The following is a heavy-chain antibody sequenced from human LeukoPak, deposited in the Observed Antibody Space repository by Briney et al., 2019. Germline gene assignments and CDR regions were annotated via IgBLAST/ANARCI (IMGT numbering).Heavy chain of an antibody. Sequence: SETLSLTCSVSGGSISKSTYYWGWIRQPPGKGLEWIGIFYYSGSTYYSPSLKSRVTISIDTSKNQFSLKLNSVTAADTAVYYCARWEPRMNAFDIWGQGTMVTVSS. J-gene: IGHJ3*02. CDR2: FYYSGST. CDR1: GGSISKSTYY. D-gene: IGHD1-14*01. V-gene: IGHV4-39*07. CDR3: ARWEPRMNAFDI.